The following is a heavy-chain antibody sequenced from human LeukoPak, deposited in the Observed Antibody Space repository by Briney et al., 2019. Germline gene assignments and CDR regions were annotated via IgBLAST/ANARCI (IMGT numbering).Heavy chain of an antibody. Sequence: SVKVSCKASGGTFKNYAISWVRQAPGQGLEWMGGILPIFGTTNYAQKFQARVTITADTSTSTAYMELRSLRSDDTAVYYCARGSSYGFSMGYWGQGTLVTVSS. D-gene: IGHD5-18*01. V-gene: IGHV1-69*06. CDR1: GGTFKNYA. CDR2: ILPIFGTT. CDR3: ARGSSYGFSMGY. J-gene: IGHJ4*02.